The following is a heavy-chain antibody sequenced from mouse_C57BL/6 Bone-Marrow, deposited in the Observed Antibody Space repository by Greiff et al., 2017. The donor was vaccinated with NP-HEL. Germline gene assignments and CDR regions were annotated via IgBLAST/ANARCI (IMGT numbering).Heavy chain of an antibody. D-gene: IGHD1-1*01. J-gene: IGHJ3*01. V-gene: IGHV5-17*01. CDR1: GFTFSDYG. Sequence: EVMLVESGGGLVKPGGSLKLSCAASGFTFSDYGMHWVRQAPEKGLEWVAYLSSGSSTIYYADTVKGRFTISRDNAKNTLFLQMTSLRSEDTAMYYCAREGLWYYGSSYFAYWGQGTLVTVSA. CDR3: AREGLWYYGSSYFAY. CDR2: LSSGSSTI.